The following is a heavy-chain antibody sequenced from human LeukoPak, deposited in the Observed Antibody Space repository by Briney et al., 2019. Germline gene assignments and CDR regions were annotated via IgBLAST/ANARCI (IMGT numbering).Heavy chain of an antibody. J-gene: IGHJ4*02. Sequence: GRSLRLSCAASGFTFSSYGMHWVRQAPGKGLEWVAVIWYDGSNKYYADSVKGRFTISRDNCKNTLYLQMNSPSAEHTAVYYCAREATNCSSTSCLFDSSGQGTLVTVSS. D-gene: IGHD2-2*01. CDR2: IWYDGSNK. CDR3: AREATNCSSTSCLFDS. V-gene: IGHV3-33*01. CDR1: GFTFSSYG.